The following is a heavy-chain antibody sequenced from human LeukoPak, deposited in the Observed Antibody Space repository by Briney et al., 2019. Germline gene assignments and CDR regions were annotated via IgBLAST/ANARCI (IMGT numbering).Heavy chain of an antibody. Sequence: SETLSLTCTVSGGSISSGGYYWSWIRQHPGKGLEWIGEINHSGSTNYNPSLKSRVTISVDTSKNQFSLKLSSVTAADTAVYYCARGHYYYDSSPDAFDIWGQGTMVTVSS. CDR2: INHSGST. V-gene: IGHV4-31*03. D-gene: IGHD3-22*01. J-gene: IGHJ3*02. CDR1: GGSISSGGYY. CDR3: ARGHYYYDSSPDAFDI.